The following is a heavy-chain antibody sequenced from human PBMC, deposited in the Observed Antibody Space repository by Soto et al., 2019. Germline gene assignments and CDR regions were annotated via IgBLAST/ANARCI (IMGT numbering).Heavy chain of an antibody. V-gene: IGHV3-23*01. J-gene: IGHJ4*01. CDR2: ISGSGGST. CDR1: GFTFSSYA. CDR3: AKAYNYGSGSYYLTFDY. Sequence: PGGSLRLSCAASGFTFSSYAMSWVLQAPWKGLEWVSAISGSGGSTYYADSVKGRFTISRDNSKNTLYLQMNSLRDEDTAVYYCAKAYNYGSGSYYLTFDYWGQGTLVTVSS. D-gene: IGHD3-10*01.